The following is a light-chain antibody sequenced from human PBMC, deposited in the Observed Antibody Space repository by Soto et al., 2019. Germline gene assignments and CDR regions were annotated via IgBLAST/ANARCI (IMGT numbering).Light chain of an antibody. V-gene: IGKV1-5*03. CDR1: QSIGNW. Sequence: DIQMTQSPSTLSASVGDRVTITCRASQSIGNWLAWYQHKPGKAPKLLIYKSSNLESGVPSRFSGSGSGTEFTLTINSLQTDDFATYYYQQYGNYSPYTFGQGTKLEIK. J-gene: IGKJ2*01. CDR2: KSS. CDR3: QQYGNYSPYT.